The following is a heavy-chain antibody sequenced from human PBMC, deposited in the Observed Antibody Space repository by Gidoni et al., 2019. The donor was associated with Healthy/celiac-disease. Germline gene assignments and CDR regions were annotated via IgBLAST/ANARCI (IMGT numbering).Heavy chain of an antibody. V-gene: IGHV1-46*01. CDR2: INPSGGST. CDR3: AVGIAARPRDFDY. CDR1: GYTFTSYY. Sequence: QVQLVQSGAEVKKPGASVTVSCKASGYTFTSYYMHWVRQDPGQGLEWMGIINPSGGSTSYAQKFQGRVTMTRDTSTSTVYMELSSLRSEDTAVYYCAVGIAARPRDFDYWGQGTLVTVSS. D-gene: IGHD6-6*01. J-gene: IGHJ4*02.